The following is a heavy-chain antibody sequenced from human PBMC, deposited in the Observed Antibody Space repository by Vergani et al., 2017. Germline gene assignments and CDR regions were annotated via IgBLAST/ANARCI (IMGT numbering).Heavy chain of an antibody. Sequence: EVQLLESGGGLVQPGGSLRLSCAASGFTFSSYAMSWVRQAPGKGLEWVSYISSSGSTIYYADSVKGRFTISRDNAKNSLYLQMNSLRAEDTAVYYCAXAMTAYCGGDCYSTPFDYWGQGTLVTVSS. CDR3: AXAMTAYCGGDCYSTPFDY. J-gene: IGHJ4*02. CDR1: GFTFSSYA. D-gene: IGHD2-21*02. CDR2: ISSSGSTI. V-gene: IGHV3-48*04.